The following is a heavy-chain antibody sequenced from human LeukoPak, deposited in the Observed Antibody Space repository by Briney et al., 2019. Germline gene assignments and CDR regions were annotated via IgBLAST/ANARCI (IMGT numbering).Heavy chain of an antibody. D-gene: IGHD6-19*01. V-gene: IGHV1-69*06. CDR1: GGTFSSYA. CDR2: IIPIFGTA. J-gene: IGHJ4*02. Sequence: GASVKVSCKASGGTFSSYAISWVRQAPGQGLEWMGGIIPIFGTANYAQKFQGRVTITADKSTSTAYMELSSLRSEDTAVYYCARDREPVAGTGSYFDYWGQGTLVTVSS. CDR3: ARDREPVAGTGSYFDY.